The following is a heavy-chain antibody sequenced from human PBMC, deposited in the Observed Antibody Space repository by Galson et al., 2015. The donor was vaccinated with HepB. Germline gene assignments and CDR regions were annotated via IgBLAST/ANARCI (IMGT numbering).Heavy chain of an antibody. CDR1: GGTFSSYA. CDR3: ASLYVAEYSSSSEFDP. J-gene: IGHJ5*02. D-gene: IGHD6-6*01. CDR2: IIPIFATS. V-gene: IGHV1-69*13. Sequence: SVKVSCKASGGTFSSYAISWVRQAPGQGLEWMGGIIPIFATSNYARKFQGRVTITADESTRTAYMELSSLRSEDTAVYYCASLYVAEYSSSSEFDPWGQGTLVTVSS.